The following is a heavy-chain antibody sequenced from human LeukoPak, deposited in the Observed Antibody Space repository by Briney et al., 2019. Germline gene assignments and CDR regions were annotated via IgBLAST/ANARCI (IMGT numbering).Heavy chain of an antibody. Sequence: GSLRLSCAASGFTFSNAWMSWVRQAPGKGLEWVSFISSSSSIYYADSVKGRFTISRDNAKNSLYLEMNSLRAEDTAVYYCARYYGGNSACNYWGQGTLVTVSS. CDR3: ARYYGGNSACNY. J-gene: IGHJ4*02. CDR2: ISSSSSI. V-gene: IGHV3-69-1*01. CDR1: GFTFSNAW. D-gene: IGHD4-23*01.